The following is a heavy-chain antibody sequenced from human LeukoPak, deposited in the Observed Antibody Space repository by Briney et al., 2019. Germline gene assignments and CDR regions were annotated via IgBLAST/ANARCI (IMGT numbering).Heavy chain of an antibody. D-gene: IGHD3-10*01. CDR2: ISSSSGII. V-gene: IGHV3-48*02. CDR3: ARVLLRGVPGLDY. CDR1: GFTFSSYS. J-gene: IGHJ4*02. Sequence: SGGSLRLSCAASGFTFSSYSVNWVRQAPGKGLEWVSYISSSSGIIYADSVRGRFTISRDNAKNSLYLQMNSLRDEDTAVYYCARVLLRGVPGLDYWGQGTLVTVSS.